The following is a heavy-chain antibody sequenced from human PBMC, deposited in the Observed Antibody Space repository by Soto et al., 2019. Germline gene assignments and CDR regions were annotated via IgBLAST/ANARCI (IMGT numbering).Heavy chain of an antibody. Sequence: PGESLKISFKGSGYSFTTYWIGWVRQMPGKGLEWMGIIYPGDSDTKYSPSFQGQVTISADKSISTAYLQWSSLKASDTAMYYCARHGRGTGYDHYYYYGMDVWGQGTTVTVSS. CDR2: IYPGDSDT. J-gene: IGHJ6*02. V-gene: IGHV5-51*01. CDR3: ARHGRGTGYDHYYYYGMDV. D-gene: IGHD1-26*01. CDR1: GYSFTTYW.